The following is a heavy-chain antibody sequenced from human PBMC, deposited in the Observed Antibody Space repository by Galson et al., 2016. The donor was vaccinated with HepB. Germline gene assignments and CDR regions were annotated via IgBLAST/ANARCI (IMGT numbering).Heavy chain of an antibody. D-gene: IGHD2-21*02. V-gene: IGHV1-46*01. CDR2: INPNGGTT. CDR3: ARGGDWRLDY. CDR1: GYSFTSYH. J-gene: IGHJ4*02. Sequence: SVKVSCKASGYSFTSYHMHWVRQAPGQDFEWMGLINPNGGTTSYVEKLQGRVTMTRDASTSTVYMELRSLRSEDTAVYYCARGGDWRLDYWGQGSLVTVSS.